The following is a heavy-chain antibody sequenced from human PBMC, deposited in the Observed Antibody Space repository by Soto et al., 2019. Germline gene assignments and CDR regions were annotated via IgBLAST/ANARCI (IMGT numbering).Heavy chain of an antibody. Sequence: LRLSCAASGFTFSSYGMHWVRQAPGKGLEWVAVIWYDGSNKYYADSVKGRFTISRDNSKNTLYLQMNSLRAEDTAVYYCARDGPSYDRNRIDYWGQGTLVTVSS. J-gene: IGHJ4*02. D-gene: IGHD3-22*01. V-gene: IGHV3-33*01. CDR2: IWYDGSNK. CDR3: ARDGPSYDRNRIDY. CDR1: GFTFSSYG.